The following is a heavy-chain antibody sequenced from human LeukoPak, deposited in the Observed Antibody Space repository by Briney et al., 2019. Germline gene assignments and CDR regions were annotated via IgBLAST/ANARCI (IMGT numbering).Heavy chain of an antibody. CDR2: IYYSGST. D-gene: IGHD2-15*01. CDR1: GGSISSSSYY. J-gene: IGHJ4*02. Sequence: SETLSLTCTVSGGSISSSSYYWGWIRQPPGKGLEWIGSIYYSGSTYYNPSLKSRVTISVDTSKNQFSLKLSSVSAADTAVYYCASRLCSGGSCYEDYWGQGTLVSVPS. V-gene: IGHV4-39*01. CDR3: ASRLCSGGSCYEDY.